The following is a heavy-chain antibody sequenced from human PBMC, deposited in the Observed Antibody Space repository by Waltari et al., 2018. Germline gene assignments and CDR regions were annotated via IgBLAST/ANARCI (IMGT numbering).Heavy chain of an antibody. CDR3: ARGLGAIY. V-gene: IGHV4-39*07. CDR2: FSYNGNT. J-gene: IGHJ4*01. D-gene: IGHD2-21*01. Sequence: QLQMQESGPGLVRPSEPLSLTCAVPGGSITPITYFWGWIRQPPGKGLEWIGSFSYNGNTYYNPALKSRATISGDTSKNQVSLVLTSVTAADTAVYYCARGLGAIYWGHGTLVTVSS. CDR1: GGSITPITYF.